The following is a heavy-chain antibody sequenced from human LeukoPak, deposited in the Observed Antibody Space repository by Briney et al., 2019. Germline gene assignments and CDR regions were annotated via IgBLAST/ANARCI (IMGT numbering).Heavy chain of an antibody. D-gene: IGHD6-19*01. V-gene: IGHV3-7*01. CDR1: GFTFSRYW. J-gene: IGHJ4*02. CDR2: IKQDASEK. Sequence: GGSLRLSCAASGFTFSRYWMSWVRQTPEEGLEWVANIKQDASEKYYVDSVKGRFTISRDNAKNSLYLQMHSLRAEDTAVYYCARDLLAVAAMGVALDYWGQGTLVTVSS. CDR3: ARDLLAVAAMGVALDY.